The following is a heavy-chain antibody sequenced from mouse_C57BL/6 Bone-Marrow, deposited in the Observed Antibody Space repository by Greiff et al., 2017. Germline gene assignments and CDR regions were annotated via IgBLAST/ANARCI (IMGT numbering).Heavy chain of an antibody. CDR1: GYAFTNYL. V-gene: IGHV1-54*01. CDR3: ARSRGAWFAY. Sequence: VQLQQSGAELVRPGTSVKVSCKASGYAFTNYLIEWVKQRPGQGLEWIGVINPGSGGTNYNEKFKGKATLTADKSSSTAYMQLSSLTSEDSAVYCCARSRGAWFAYWGQGTLVTVSA. CDR2: INPGSGGT. J-gene: IGHJ3*01.